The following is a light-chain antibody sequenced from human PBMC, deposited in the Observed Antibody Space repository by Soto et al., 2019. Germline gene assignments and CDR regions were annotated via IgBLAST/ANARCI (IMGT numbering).Light chain of an antibody. J-gene: IGKJ5*01. CDR3: QQYENLPT. V-gene: IGKV1-33*01. Sequence: IRMTHSPSSLSASTGDRVTITCRASQNINNYLNWYQQKPGRAPKLLIYDASNLEAGVPSRFRGSGSGTDFTFTISRLQPEDIATYYCQQYENLPTFGQGTRLEI. CDR2: DAS. CDR1: QNINNY.